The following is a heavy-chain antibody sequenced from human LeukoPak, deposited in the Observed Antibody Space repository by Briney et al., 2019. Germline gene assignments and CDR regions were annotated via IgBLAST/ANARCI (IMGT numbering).Heavy chain of an antibody. CDR3: ARDSAPYYYGSGSYYILDY. D-gene: IGHD3-10*01. Sequence: GGSLRLSCAASGFTFSSYAMSWVRQAPGKGLEWVSAISGSGGSTYYADSVKGRFTISRDNSKNTLYLQMNSLRAEDTAVYYCARDSAPYYYGSGSYYILDYWGQGTLVTVSS. CDR2: ISGSGGST. CDR1: GFTFSSYA. J-gene: IGHJ4*02. V-gene: IGHV3-23*01.